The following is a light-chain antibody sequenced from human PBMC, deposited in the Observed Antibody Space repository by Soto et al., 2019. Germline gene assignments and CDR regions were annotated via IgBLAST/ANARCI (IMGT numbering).Light chain of an antibody. CDR1: SSNIGSNT. CDR2: RNN. J-gene: IGLJ3*02. CDR3: AAWDDSLSGRV. Sequence: QPVLTQPPSTSGTPGQRVTISCSGSSSNIGSNTVNWYQQVPGTAPKLLIYRNNQRPSGVPDRFSGSKSGTSASLAISGLRSEDEADYYCAAWDDSLSGRVFGGGTQLTVL. V-gene: IGLV1-47*01.